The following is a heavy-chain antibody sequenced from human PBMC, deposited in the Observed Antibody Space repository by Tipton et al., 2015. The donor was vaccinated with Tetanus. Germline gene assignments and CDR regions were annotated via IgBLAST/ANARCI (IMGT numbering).Heavy chain of an antibody. CDR2: IDPNSGGT. J-gene: IGHJ6*02. D-gene: IGHD3-22*01. V-gene: IGHV1-2*02. CDR1: GYTFTGYY. Sequence: QVQLVQSGAEVKKPGASVKVSCKASGYTFTGYYIYWVRQVPGLGLEWMGWIDPNSGGTVYAQKFQGRVPMTRDTSISTAYMELRSLRSDDTAVYYCARDRGDYLYYGMDVWGPGTTVTVS. CDR3: ARDRGDYLYYGMDV.